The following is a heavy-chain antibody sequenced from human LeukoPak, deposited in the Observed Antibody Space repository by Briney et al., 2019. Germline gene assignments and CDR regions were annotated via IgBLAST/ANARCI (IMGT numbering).Heavy chain of an antibody. Sequence: SETLSLTCAVYGGSFSGYYWSWIRQPPGKGLEWIGEINHSGNTNYNPSLKSRVTISVDRSKNQFSLKLSSVTAADTAVYYCARRGIAVAGRWFDPWGQGNLVTVSS. CDR3: ARRGIAVAGRWFDP. V-gene: IGHV4-34*01. CDR2: INHSGNT. D-gene: IGHD6-19*01. J-gene: IGHJ5*02. CDR1: GGSFSGYY.